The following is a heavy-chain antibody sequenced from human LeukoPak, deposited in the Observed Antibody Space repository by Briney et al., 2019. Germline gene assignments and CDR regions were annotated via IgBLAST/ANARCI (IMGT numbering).Heavy chain of an antibody. V-gene: IGHV3-53*01. Sequence: GGSLRLSCAASGFIVSSNYMNWVRQAPGKGLEWVSVIYGGGNIYYADSVKGRFTISRDNSKNTLYLQMNSLRAEDTAVYYCARGAGYNYPYYFDYWGQGTLVTVSS. CDR1: GFIVSSNY. CDR3: ARGAGYNYPYYFDY. J-gene: IGHJ4*02. CDR2: IYGGGNI. D-gene: IGHD5-24*01.